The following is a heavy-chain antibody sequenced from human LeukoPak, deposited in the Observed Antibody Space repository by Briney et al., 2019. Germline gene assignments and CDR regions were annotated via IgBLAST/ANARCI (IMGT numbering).Heavy chain of an antibody. CDR2: ISGSGINT. D-gene: IGHD6-6*01. Sequence: GGSLRLSCAASGFTFNMNGMSWVRQAPGKGLEWVSGISGSGINTYYADSVKGRFTISRDNSNNMVYLQMDSLRTDDTALYYCVRRDIYTTSSWGAFDIWGRGALVTVSS. CDR3: VRRDIYTTSSWGAFDI. CDR1: GFTFNMNG. V-gene: IGHV3-23*01. J-gene: IGHJ3*02.